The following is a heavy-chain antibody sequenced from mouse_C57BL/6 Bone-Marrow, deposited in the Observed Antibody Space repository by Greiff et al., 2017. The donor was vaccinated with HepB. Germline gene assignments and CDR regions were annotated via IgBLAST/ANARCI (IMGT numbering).Heavy chain of an antibody. CDR1: GFTFSSYA. J-gene: IGHJ2*01. V-gene: IGHV5-4*01. CDR2: ISDGGSYT. Sequence: VQLKESGGGLVKPGGSLKLSCAASGFTFSSYAMSWVRQTPEKRLEWVATISDGGSYTYYPDNVKGRFTISRDNAKNNLYLQMSHLKSEDTAMSYCARGKIDFDYWGQGTTLPVSS. CDR3: ARGKIDFDY.